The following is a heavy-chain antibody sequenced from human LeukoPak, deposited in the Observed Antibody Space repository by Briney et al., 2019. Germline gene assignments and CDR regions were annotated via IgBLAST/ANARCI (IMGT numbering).Heavy chain of an antibody. D-gene: IGHD2-15*01. CDR3: ARGGYSDF. V-gene: IGHV1-18*01. J-gene: IGHJ4*02. CDR1: GYPFANFA. CDR2: ISGDKGPT. Sequence: ASVKVSCKASGYPFANFAISWVRQARGQGLEWVGWISGDKGPTYYAQKLQDRVTLTIDTTTSTAYMELTNLRSDDTAVYYCARGGYSDFWGQGTLVTVS.